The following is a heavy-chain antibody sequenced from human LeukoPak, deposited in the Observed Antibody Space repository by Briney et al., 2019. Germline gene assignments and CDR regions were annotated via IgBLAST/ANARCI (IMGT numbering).Heavy chain of an antibody. CDR3: AKNRDSSDYPRDFDF. Sequence: QHWGVLRLSCAAFGFTFSSYGMHWVRQTPGKGLEWVAFIRHDGSYQQYADSVKGRFTVSRDNPKDMVYLQMNSLRTEDTAVYYCAKNRDSSDYPRDFDFWGQGTLVTVSS. J-gene: IGHJ4*02. V-gene: IGHV3-30*02. CDR2: IRHDGSYQ. D-gene: IGHD3-22*01. CDR1: GFTFSSYG.